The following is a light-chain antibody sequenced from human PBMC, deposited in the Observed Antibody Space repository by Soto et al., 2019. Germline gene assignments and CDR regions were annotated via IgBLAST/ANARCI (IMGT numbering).Light chain of an antibody. CDR1: QSIRNW. J-gene: IGKJ1*01. CDR2: DAS. Sequence: DIQMTQSPSTLSASVGDRVTITCRASQSIRNWLAWYQQKPGKVPKLLIYDASSLQSGVPSRFSGSGSGTDFTLTISSLQPEDFATYYCQQSYSTPRTFGQGTKVDIK. V-gene: IGKV1-39*01. CDR3: QQSYSTPRT.